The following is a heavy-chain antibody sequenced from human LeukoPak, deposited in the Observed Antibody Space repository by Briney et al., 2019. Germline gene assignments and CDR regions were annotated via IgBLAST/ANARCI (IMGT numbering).Heavy chain of an antibody. J-gene: IGHJ4*02. CDR2: ISSSSSTI. D-gene: IGHD6-19*01. CDR3: ARGGSYSSGWYWDYFDY. CDR1: GFTFSSDS. V-gene: IGHV3-48*01. Sequence: PGGSLRLSCAASGFTFSSDSMNWVRQAPGKGLEWVSYISSSSSTIYYADSVKGRFTISRDNAKNSLYLQMNSLRAEDTAVYYCARGGSYSSGWYWDYFDYWGQGTLVTVSS.